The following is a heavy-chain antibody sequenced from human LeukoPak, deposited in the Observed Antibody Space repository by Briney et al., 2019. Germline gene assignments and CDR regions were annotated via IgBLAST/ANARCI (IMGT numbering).Heavy chain of an antibody. D-gene: IGHD5-24*01. V-gene: IGHV7-4-1*02. J-gene: IGHJ4*02. Sequence: GASVKVSCKASGYTFTSYAMNWVRQAPGQGLEWMGWINTNTGNPTYAQGFTGRFVFSLDTSVSTAYLQISSLKAEDTAVYYCARVGWLQGLEPGDYWGQGTLVTVSS. CDR2: INTNTGNP. CDR3: ARVGWLQGLEPGDY. CDR1: GYTFTSYA.